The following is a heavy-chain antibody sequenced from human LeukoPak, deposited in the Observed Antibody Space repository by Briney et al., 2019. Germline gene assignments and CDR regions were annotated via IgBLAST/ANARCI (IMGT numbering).Heavy chain of an antibody. J-gene: IGHJ6*02. V-gene: IGHV3-30*18. CDR1: GFTFSSYG. CDR2: ISYDGDNK. CDR3: AKDRDWGAGNYYFYYGTDV. D-gene: IGHD6-19*01. Sequence: TGGSLRLSCAASGFTFSSYGMHWVRQAPGKGLEWVAIISYDGDNKDYADSVKGRFTISRDNSKSTLYLQMNSLRAEDTAVYYCAKDRDWGAGNYYFYYGTDVWGQGTTVTVSS.